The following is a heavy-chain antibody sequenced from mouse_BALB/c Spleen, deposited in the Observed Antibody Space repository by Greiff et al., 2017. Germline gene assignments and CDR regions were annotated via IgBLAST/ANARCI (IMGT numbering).Heavy chain of an antibody. J-gene: IGHJ2*01. Sequence: VQLQQSGGDLVKPGGSLKLSCAASGFTFSSYGMSWVRQTPDKRLEWVATISSGGSYTYYPDSVKGRFTISRDNAKNTLYLQMSSLKSEDTAMYYCARLRGFDYWGQGTTLTVSS. CDR2: ISSGGSYT. CDR1: GFTFSSYG. V-gene: IGHV5-6*01. CDR3: ARLRGFDY.